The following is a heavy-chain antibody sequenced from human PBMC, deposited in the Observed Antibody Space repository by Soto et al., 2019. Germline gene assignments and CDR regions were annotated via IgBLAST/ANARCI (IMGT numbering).Heavy chain of an antibody. J-gene: IGHJ4*02. CDR1: GGSISSSSYY. V-gene: IGHV4-39*01. CDR3: ASPKYDFWSGYYFAY. Sequence: PETLSLTCTVSGGSISSSSYYWGWIRQPPEKGLVWMGRIYYSGSTYYNPSLKSRVTISVDTSKNQFSLKLSSVTAADTAVYYCASPKYDFWSGYYFAYWGQGTLVTVSS. D-gene: IGHD3-3*01. CDR2: IYYSGST.